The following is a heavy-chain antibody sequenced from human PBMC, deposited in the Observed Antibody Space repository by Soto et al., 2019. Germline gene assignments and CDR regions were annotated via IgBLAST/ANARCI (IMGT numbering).Heavy chain of an antibody. Sequence: GGSLRLSCAASGFTFSSYSMNWVRQAPGKGLEWVSYISSSSSTIYYTDSVRGRFTISRDNAKNSLYLQMNSLRAEDTAVYYCAREGNSPNYWGQGTLVTVSS. CDR1: GFTFSSYS. D-gene: IGHD1-1*01. V-gene: IGHV3-48*01. J-gene: IGHJ4*02. CDR2: ISSSSSTI. CDR3: AREGNSPNY.